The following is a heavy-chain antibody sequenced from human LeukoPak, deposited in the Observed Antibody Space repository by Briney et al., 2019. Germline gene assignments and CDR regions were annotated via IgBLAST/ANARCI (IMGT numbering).Heavy chain of an antibody. J-gene: IGHJ5*02. D-gene: IGHD4-17*01. V-gene: IGHV1-69*05. CDR2: IMPLFGTA. CDR1: GGTFNNSA. Sequence: SVKVSCKTSGGTFNNSAISWVRQAPGQGLEWLGGIMPLFGTAGYAQKFQGRVTITKDESTRTVYLELTSLTSDDTAVYYCARDVHGDYGSGWFDPWGQGTLVSVSS. CDR3: ARDVHGDYGSGWFDP.